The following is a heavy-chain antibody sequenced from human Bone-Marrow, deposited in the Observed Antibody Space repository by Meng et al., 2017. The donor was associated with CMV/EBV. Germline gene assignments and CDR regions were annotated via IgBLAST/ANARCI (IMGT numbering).Heavy chain of an antibody. J-gene: IGHJ4*02. CDR1: GFTVSSNY. D-gene: IGHD2-2*02. CDR2: IYSGGST. CDR3: AKLLALGCSSTSCYTGDY. Sequence: GGSLRLSCAASGFTVSSNYMNWVRQAPGKGLEWVSVIYSGGSTYYADSVKGRFTISRDNSKNTLYLQMNSLRAEDTAVYYGAKLLALGCSSTSCYTGDYWGQGTRVTVSS. V-gene: IGHV3-53*01.